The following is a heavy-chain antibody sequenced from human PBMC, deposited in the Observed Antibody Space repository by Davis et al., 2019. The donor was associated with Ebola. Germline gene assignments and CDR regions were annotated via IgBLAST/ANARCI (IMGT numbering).Heavy chain of an antibody. D-gene: IGHD3-10*01. CDR2: IYYSGST. V-gene: IGHV4-31*03. CDR3: ARLKEELWFGELLAAYYFDY. CDR1: GGSISSGGYY. Sequence: SETLSLTCTVSGGSISSGGYYWSWIRQHPGKGLEWTGYIYYSGSTYYNPSLKSRVTISVDTSKNQFSLKLSSVTAADTAVYYCARLKEELWFGELLAAYYFDYWGQGTLVTVSS. J-gene: IGHJ4*02.